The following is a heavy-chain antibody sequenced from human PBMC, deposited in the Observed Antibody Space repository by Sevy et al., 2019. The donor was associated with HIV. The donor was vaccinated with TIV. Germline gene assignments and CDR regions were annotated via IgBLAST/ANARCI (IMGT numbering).Heavy chain of an antibody. CDR2: IGWNTGFI. V-gene: IGHV3-9*01. CDR3: VKDMDPRYVYYYMDV. Sequence: GGSLRLSCAASGFTFNDYAMHWVRQAPGKGLEWVSGIGWNTGFIAYADSVMGRFTISRDNAKNSLYLQMNSLRAEDTSLYYCVKDMDPRYVYYYMDVWGKGTWVTVSS. CDR1: GFTFNDYA. D-gene: IGHD5-12*01. J-gene: IGHJ6*03.